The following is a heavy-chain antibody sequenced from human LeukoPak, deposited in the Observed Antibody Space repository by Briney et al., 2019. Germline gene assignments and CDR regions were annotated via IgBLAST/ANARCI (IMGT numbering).Heavy chain of an antibody. Sequence: SETLSLTCTVSGGSISSYYWSWIRQPPGKGLEWIGYIYYSGSTNYNPSLKSRVTISVDASKNQFSLKLSSVTAADTAVYYCARDLGTYVFDYWGQGTLVTVSS. V-gene: IGHV4-59*01. CDR1: GGSISSYY. CDR3: ARDLGTYVFDY. J-gene: IGHJ4*02. D-gene: IGHD1-14*01. CDR2: IYYSGST.